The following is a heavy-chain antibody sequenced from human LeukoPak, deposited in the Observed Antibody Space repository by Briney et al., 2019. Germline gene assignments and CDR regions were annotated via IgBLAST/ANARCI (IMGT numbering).Heavy chain of an antibody. D-gene: IGHD3-3*01. J-gene: IGHJ5*02. V-gene: IGHV4-34*01. CDR1: SGSFSGYY. Sequence: SETLSLTCAVYSGSFSGYYWSWIRQPPGKGLEWIGEINHSGSTNYNPSLKSRVTISVDTSKNQFSLKLSSVTAADTAVYYCARRGHDFWSARWFDPWGQGTLVTVSS. CDR2: INHSGST. CDR3: ARRGHDFWSARWFDP.